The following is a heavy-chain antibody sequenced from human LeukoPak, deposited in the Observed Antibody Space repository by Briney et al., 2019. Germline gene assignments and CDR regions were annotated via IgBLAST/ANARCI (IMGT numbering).Heavy chain of an antibody. J-gene: IGHJ6*03. V-gene: IGHV4-39*07. CDR1: GGSISSGSYY. CDR3: ARVRRTFYYYMDV. CDR2: IFHSGST. Sequence: SETLSLTCTVSGGSISSGSYYWGWIRQPPGKGLEWIGNIFHSGSTYYNPSLKSRVTISLDTSKNQFSLKLSPVTAADTAVYYCARVRRTFYYYMDVWGKGTTVTVSS. D-gene: IGHD1-14*01.